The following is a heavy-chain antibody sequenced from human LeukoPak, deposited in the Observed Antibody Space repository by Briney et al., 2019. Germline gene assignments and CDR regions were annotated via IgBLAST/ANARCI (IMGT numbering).Heavy chain of an antibody. J-gene: IGHJ4*02. V-gene: IGHV1-69*06. D-gene: IGHD6-19*01. Sequence: GASVKVSCKASGGTFSSYAISWVRQAPGQGLEWMGGIIPIFGTANYAQKFQGRVTITADKSTSTAYMELSSLRSEDTAVYYCARGAIGSGRQFDYWGQGTLVTVSS. CDR2: IIPIFGTA. CDR1: GGTFSSYA. CDR3: ARGAIGSGRQFDY.